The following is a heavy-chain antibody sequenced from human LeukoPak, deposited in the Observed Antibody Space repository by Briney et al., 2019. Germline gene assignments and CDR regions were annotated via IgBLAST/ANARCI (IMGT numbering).Heavy chain of an antibody. J-gene: IGHJ4*02. Sequence: GGSLRLSCAASGFTFSSYAMSWVRQAPGKGLEWVSAISGNGGSTYYADSVKGRFTISRDNSKNTLYLQMNSLRAEDTAVYYCAKDLPVGATVVPHFDYWGQGTLVTVSS. CDR3: AKDLPVGATVVPHFDY. CDR2: ISGNGGST. CDR1: GFTFSSYA. D-gene: IGHD1-26*01. V-gene: IGHV3-23*01.